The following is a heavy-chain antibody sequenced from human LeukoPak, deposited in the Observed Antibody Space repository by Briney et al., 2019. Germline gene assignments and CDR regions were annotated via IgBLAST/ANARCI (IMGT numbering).Heavy chain of an antibody. J-gene: IGHJ2*01. V-gene: IGHV4-4*07. CDR1: GGSISSYY. D-gene: IGHD4-23*01. Sequence: MSSETLSLTCTVSGGSISSYYWSWIRQPAGKGLEWIGRIYTSGSTNYNPSLKSRVTMSADTSKNQFSLKLSSVTAADTAVYYCARDRSEWSGGNSHYWYFDLWGRGTLVTVSS. CDR3: ARDRSEWSGGNSHYWYFDL. CDR2: IYTSGST.